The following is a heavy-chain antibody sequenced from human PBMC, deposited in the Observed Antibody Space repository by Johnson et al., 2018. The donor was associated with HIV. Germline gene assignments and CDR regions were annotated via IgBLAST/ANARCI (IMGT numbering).Heavy chain of an antibody. V-gene: IGHV3-11*04. CDR1: GFIFSNYN. J-gene: IGHJ3*01. CDR3: ARDATPWCGDYVGYAFDL. CDR2: ITSSGSSV. D-gene: IGHD4-17*01. Sequence: QVQLVESGGALVQPGGSLRLSCKVSGFIFSNYNMAWIRQSPGKGLECLSYITSSGSSVYYTDFVKGRFTISRDNAKASVSLRMNSLRAEDSGIYYCARDATPWCGDYVGYAFDLWGQGTVVTVSS.